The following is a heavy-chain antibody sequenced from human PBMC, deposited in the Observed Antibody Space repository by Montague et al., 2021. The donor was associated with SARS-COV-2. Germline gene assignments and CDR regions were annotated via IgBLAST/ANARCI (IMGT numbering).Heavy chain of an antibody. CDR1: GDFVSSDGYY. CDR2: IYYSGST. D-gene: IGHD3-10*01. Sequence: SQTLSLTYTISGDFVSSDGYYWSWIRQHPGKGLEWIGDIYYSGSTHYNPSLKSRVTISVDTSKNQFSLKLSSVTAADTAVYYCAREVMGSVNYYQAIKYGLDVWGQGTTVTVSS. CDR3: AREVMGSVNYYQAIKYGLDV. J-gene: IGHJ6*02. V-gene: IGHV4-31*03.